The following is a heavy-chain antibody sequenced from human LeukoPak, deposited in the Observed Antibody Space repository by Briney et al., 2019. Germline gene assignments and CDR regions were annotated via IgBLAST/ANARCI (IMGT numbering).Heavy chain of an antibody. D-gene: IGHD6-13*01. CDR2: IHHSGST. CDR3: ARVAAGIGFFQH. J-gene: IGHJ1*01. CDR1: GYSISSGYY. V-gene: IGHV4-38-2*02. Sequence: SETLSLTCIVSGYSISSGYYWGWIRQPPGKGLEWIGNIHHSGSTCYNPSLKSRVTISVDTSKNQLSLKVSSVTAADTAVYYCARVAAGIGFFQHWGQGTLVTVSS.